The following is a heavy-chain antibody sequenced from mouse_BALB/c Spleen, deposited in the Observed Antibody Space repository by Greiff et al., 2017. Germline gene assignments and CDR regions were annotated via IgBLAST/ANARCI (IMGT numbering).Heavy chain of an antibody. J-gene: IGHJ4*01. Sequence: EVQLVESGTVLVRPGASVKMSCKASGYSFTSYWMHWVKQRPGQGLEWIGVIYPGNSDTSYNQKFKGKAKLTAVTSTNTAYMELSSLTNEDSAVYYCTRGIYYYGSSSSMDYWGQGTSVTVSS. CDR1: GYSFTSYW. D-gene: IGHD1-1*01. V-gene: IGHV1-5*01. CDR2: IYPGNSDT. CDR3: TRGIYYYGSSSSMDY.